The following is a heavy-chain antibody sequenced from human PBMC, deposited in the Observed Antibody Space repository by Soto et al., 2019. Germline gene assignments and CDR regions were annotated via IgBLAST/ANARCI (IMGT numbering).Heavy chain of an antibody. CDR1: GFSLTTSAVA. V-gene: IGHV2-5*01. J-gene: IGHJ4*02. CDR3: AHSEDSSAWMYYFDY. D-gene: IGHD6-19*01. Sequence: QITLKESGPTLVKPTQTLTLTCSFSGFSLTTSAVAVGWVRQPPGKALEWLALIYGNDDKRYSPSLKTRLTITKDSSKNQVVLTMTNMDPVDTGTYCGAHSEDSSAWMYYFDYWGQGALVIVSS. CDR2: IYGNDDK.